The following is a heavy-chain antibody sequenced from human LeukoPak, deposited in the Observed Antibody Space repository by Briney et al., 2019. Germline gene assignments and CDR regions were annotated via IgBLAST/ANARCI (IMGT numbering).Heavy chain of an antibody. Sequence: ASVKVSCKASGYTFTGYYMHWVRQAPGQGLEWMGWINPNSGGTNYAQKFQGWVTMNRDTSTSTAYMELSRLRSDDTAVYYCARENISKYYFDYWGQGTLVTVSS. CDR2: INPNSGGT. CDR3: ARENISKYYFDY. V-gene: IGHV1-2*04. J-gene: IGHJ4*02. CDR1: GYTFTGYY. D-gene: IGHD2/OR15-2a*01.